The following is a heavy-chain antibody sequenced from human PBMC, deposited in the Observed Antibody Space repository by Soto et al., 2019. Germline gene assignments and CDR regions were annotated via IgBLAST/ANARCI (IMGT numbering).Heavy chain of an antibody. CDR3: SRNPYGSGLFDP. CDR1: VYNFIDYA. CDR2: MTPNSGNT. D-gene: IGHD6-19*01. V-gene: IGHV1-8*01. Sequence: QVQLVQSGAEVKKPGASVKVSCKASVYNFIDYAINWMRQSTGQGLEWMGWMTPNSGNTGYAQKFQGRVTLTRDTSIGTAYMELSSLKTEDTAVYYCSRNPYGSGLFDPWGQGTLVTVSS. J-gene: IGHJ5*02.